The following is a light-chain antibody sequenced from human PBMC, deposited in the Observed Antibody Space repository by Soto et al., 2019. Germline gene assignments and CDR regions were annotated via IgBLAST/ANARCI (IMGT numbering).Light chain of an antibody. CDR2: EVN. Sequence: QSALTQPPSASGSPGQSVTISCTGTSSDVGGYNYVSWYQQHPDKAPKLMIYEVNKRPSGVPDRFSGSKSGNTASLTVSGLQTEDEADYYCSSYAGNYSFVFGSGTQLTVL. J-gene: IGLJ7*01. CDR3: SSYAGNYSFV. V-gene: IGLV2-8*01. CDR1: SSDVGGYNY.